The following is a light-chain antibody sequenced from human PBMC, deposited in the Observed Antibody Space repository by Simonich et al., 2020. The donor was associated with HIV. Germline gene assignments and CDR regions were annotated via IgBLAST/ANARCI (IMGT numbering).Light chain of an antibody. Sequence: QSALTQPASVSGSPGQSITISCTGTSSDVGGYNYVSWYQQHPGKAPKLLIYDVSKRPSGGSNRFSGSKSGNTASLTVSGLQAEDEADYYCSSYAGSNVVFGGGTKLTVL. J-gene: IGLJ2*01. CDR1: SSDVGGYNY. CDR2: DVS. CDR3: SSYAGSNVV. V-gene: IGLV2-14*01.